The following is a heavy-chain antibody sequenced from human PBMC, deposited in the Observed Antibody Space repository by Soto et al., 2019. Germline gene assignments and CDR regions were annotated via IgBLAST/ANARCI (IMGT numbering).Heavy chain of an antibody. Sequence: EVQLVESGGGLVQPGRSLRLSCAASGFTFDDYAMHWVRQAPGKGLEWVSGISWNSGSIGYADSVKGRFTISRDNAKNSLYLQMNSLRAEDTALYYCAKDIVGDYYDSSGQVGYWGQGTLVTVSS. V-gene: IGHV3-9*01. CDR2: ISWNSGSI. CDR3: AKDIVGDYYDSSGQVGY. D-gene: IGHD3-22*01. CDR1: GFTFDDYA. J-gene: IGHJ4*02.